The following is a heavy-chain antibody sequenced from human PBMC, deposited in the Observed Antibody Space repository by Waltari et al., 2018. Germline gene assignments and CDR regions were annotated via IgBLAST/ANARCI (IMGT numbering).Heavy chain of an antibody. CDR2: IIPIFGTA. V-gene: IGHV1-69*01. Sequence: MGGIIPIFGTANYAQKFQGRVTITADESTSTAYMELSSLRSEDTAVYYCARDGTMVRGVIPLYYYYGMDVWGQGTTVTVSS. CDR3: ARDGTMVRGVIPLYYYYGMDV. J-gene: IGHJ6*02. D-gene: IGHD3-10*01.